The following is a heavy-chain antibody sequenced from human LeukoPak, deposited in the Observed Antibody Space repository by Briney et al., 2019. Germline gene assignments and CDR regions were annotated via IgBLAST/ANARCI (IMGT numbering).Heavy chain of an antibody. V-gene: IGHV3-48*02. CDR1: GFTFSNYS. J-gene: IGHJ3*02. CDR2: ISTGSGTI. D-gene: IGHD5-24*01. Sequence: GGSLRLSCAASGFTFSNYSMNWVRQAPGKGLEWVSYISTGSGTIYYTDSVKGRFTISRDNAKNSLYLQMNSLRDEDTAVYYCARDRVEMATIGIWSAFDIWGQGTMVTVSP. CDR3: ARDRVEMATIGIWSAFDI.